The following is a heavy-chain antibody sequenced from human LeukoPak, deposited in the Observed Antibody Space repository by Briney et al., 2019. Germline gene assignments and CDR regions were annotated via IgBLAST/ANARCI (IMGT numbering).Heavy chain of an antibody. CDR3: ARYPIAALLSPGTHYFDY. CDR2: ISTYNGNT. J-gene: IGHJ4*02. D-gene: IGHD6-6*01. V-gene: IGHV1-18*01. Sequence: ASVKVSCKASGYALTSYGINWVRQAPGQGLEWMGWISTYNGNTNYAQKLQGRVTMTTDTSTSTAYMELRSLRSDDTAVYYCARYPIAALLSPGTHYFDYWGQGTLVTVSS. CDR1: GYALTSYG.